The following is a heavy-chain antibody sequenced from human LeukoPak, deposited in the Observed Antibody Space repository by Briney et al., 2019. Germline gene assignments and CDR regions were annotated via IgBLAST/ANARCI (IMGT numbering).Heavy chain of an antibody. CDR1: GGSFSGYY. Sequence: SETLSLTCAVYGGSFSGYYWSWIRQPPGKGLEWMREINHSGSTNYNPSLKSRVTISVDTSKNQFSLKLSSVTAADTAVYYCAIRPNCSGGSCNWFDPWGQGTLVTVSS. D-gene: IGHD2-15*01. CDR3: AIRPNCSGGSCNWFDP. CDR2: INHSGST. J-gene: IGHJ5*02. V-gene: IGHV4-34*01.